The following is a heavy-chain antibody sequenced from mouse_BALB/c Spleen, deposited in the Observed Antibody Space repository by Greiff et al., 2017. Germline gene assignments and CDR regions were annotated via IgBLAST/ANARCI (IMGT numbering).Heavy chain of an antibody. D-gene: IGHD2-4*01. Sequence: VQLKESGGGLVKPGGSRKLSCAASGFTFSSFGMHWVRQAPEKGLEWVAYISSGSSTIYYADTVKGRFTISRDNPKNTLFLQMTSLRSEDTAMYYCARKDYDYAFAYWGQGTLVTVSA. CDR3: ARKDYDYAFAY. CDR2: ISSGSSTI. J-gene: IGHJ3*01. CDR1: GFTFSSFG. V-gene: IGHV5-17*02.